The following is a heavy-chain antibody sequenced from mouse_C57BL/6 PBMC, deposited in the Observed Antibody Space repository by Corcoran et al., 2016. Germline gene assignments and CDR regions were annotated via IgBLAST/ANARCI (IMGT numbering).Heavy chain of an antibody. V-gene: IGHV1-80*01. CDR1: GYAFSSYW. J-gene: IGHJ3*01. D-gene: IGHD2-5*01. CDR2: IYPGDGDT. Sequence: QVQLQQSGAELVKPGASVKISCKASGYAFSSYWMNWVKQRPGKGLEWIGQIYPGDGDTNYNGKVKGKATLTADKSSSTAYMQLSSLTSEDSAVYFGARSGPYSNSFAYWGQGTLVTVSA. CDR3: ARSGPYSNSFAY.